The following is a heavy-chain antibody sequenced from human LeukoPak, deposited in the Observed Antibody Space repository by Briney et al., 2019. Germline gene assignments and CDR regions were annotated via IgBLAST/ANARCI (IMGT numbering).Heavy chain of an antibody. CDR2: IYHSGST. CDR3: AREGYSSGYDY. D-gene: IGHD6-19*01. J-gene: IGHJ4*02. Sequence: SGTLSLTCAVSGGSISSSNWWSWVRQPPGKGLEWIGEIYHSGSTNYNPSLKSRVTISVDTSKNQFSLKLSSVTAADTAVYYCAREGYSSGYDYWGQGTLVTVSS. CDR1: GGSISSSNW. V-gene: IGHV4-4*02.